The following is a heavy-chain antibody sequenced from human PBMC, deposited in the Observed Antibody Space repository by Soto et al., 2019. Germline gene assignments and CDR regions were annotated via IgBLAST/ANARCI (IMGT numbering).Heavy chain of an antibody. CDR1: RYSFSSYW. D-gene: IGHD3-22*01. J-gene: IGHJ4*02. CDR3: ATLETDDSSGSLDY. Sequence: PGESLKISCKGSRYSFSSYWIVWVRQMPGKGLEWMGTIYPGDSDTRYSPSFQGQVTISADKSITTAYLQWISLRVSDTAMYYCATLETDDSSGSLDYWGQGTLVTVSS. CDR2: IYPGDSDT. V-gene: IGHV5-51*01.